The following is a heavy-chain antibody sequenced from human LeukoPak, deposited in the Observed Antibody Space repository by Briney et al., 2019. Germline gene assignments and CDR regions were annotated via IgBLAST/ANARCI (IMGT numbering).Heavy chain of an antibody. CDR1: GFTFSSYA. J-gene: IGHJ4*02. CDR2: MSSSGSYI. D-gene: IGHD5-18*01. V-gene: IGHV3-21*01. CDR3: ARDLTTSMAYYFDC. Sequence: GRSLRLSCAASGFTFSSYAMNWVRQAPGKGPEWVSFMSSSGSYIYYADSVKGRFTISRDNAKNSLYLQMNSLRAEDTAVYYCARDLTTSMAYYFDCWGQGTLVTVSS.